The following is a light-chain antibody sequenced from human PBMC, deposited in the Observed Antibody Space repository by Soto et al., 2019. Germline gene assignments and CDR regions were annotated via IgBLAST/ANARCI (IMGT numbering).Light chain of an antibody. CDR1: SSDVGSYKF. CDR2: EGS. J-gene: IGLJ2*01. V-gene: IGLV2-23*01. CDR3: CSYAGSSTLE. Sequence: QSALTQPASVSGSPGQSITISCTGTSSDVGSYKFVSWYQQHPVKAPKLMIYEGSKRPSGVSNRFSGSKSGNTASLTISGLQAEDEADYYCCSYAGSSTLEFGGGTKLTVL.